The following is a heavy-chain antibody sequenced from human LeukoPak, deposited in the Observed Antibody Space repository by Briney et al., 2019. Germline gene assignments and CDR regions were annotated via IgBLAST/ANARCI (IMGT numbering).Heavy chain of an antibody. CDR1: GGSFSGYY. CDR2: INHSGST. CDR3: ARHGNGAFDI. V-gene: IGHV4-34*01. D-gene: IGHD1-1*01. Sequence: SETLSLTCAVYGGSFSGYYWSWIRQPPGKGLEWIGEINHSGSTTYNPSLKSRVTISVDTSKNQFSLKLTSVTAADTAVYYCARHGNGAFDIWGQGTMVSVST. J-gene: IGHJ3*02.